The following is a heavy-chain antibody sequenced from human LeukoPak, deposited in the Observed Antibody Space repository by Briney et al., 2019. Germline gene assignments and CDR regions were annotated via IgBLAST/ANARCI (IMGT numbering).Heavy chain of an antibody. V-gene: IGHV4-30-4*01. Sequence: SQTLSLTCTVSGGSISSGNFYWSWIRQPPGKGLEWIGYIFYLGSTYYNLSLKSRVTMSVDTSKNQFSLILRSVTAADTAVYYCARKYPDHWFDPWGQGTLVTVSS. CDR3: ARKYPDHWFDP. CDR1: GGSISSGNFY. CDR2: IFYLGST. J-gene: IGHJ5*02. D-gene: IGHD6-6*01.